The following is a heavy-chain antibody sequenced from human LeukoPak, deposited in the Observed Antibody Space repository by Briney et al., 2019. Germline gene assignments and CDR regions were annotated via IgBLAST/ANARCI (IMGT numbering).Heavy chain of an antibody. J-gene: IGHJ4*02. Sequence: AGGSLRLSCAASGFTFNNYGMGWVRQAPGKGLEWVAVISYDGSNKYYADSVKGRFTISRDNSKNTLYLQMNSLRAEDTAVYYCARAMANHYWGQGTLVTVSS. CDR1: GFTFNNYG. V-gene: IGHV3-30*03. D-gene: IGHD5-24*01. CDR3: ARAMANHY. CDR2: ISYDGSNK.